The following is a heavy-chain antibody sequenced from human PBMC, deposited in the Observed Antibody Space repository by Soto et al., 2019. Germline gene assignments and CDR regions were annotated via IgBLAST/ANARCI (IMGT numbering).Heavy chain of an antibody. CDR3: AKDAVSYNGKWDWFDS. D-gene: IGHD1-26*01. V-gene: IGHV3-23*01. CDR1: RFIFSDYA. CDR2: IGGGNTDS. Sequence: DVQLLESGGDLVQPGGSLTLSCAASRFIFSDYAMNWVRQAPGKGLEWVSSIGGGNTDSYYADAVKGRFIISRDNSKNTMYLQMNSLRDDDTAVYYCAKDAVSYNGKWDWFDSWGQGTLVTVSS. J-gene: IGHJ5*01.